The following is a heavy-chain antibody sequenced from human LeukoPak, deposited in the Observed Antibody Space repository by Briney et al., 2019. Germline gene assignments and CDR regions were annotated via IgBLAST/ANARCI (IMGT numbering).Heavy chain of an antibody. Sequence: GASVKVSCKASGYTFTSYGISWVRQAPGQGLEWMGWISAYNGNTNYAQKLQGRVTMTTDTSTSTAYMELRSLRSDDTAVYYSAFFDLDRNWFDPWGQGTLVTVSS. D-gene: IGHD3-9*01. CDR2: ISAYNGNT. J-gene: IGHJ5*02. CDR3: AFFDLDRNWFDP. V-gene: IGHV1-18*01. CDR1: GYTFTSYG.